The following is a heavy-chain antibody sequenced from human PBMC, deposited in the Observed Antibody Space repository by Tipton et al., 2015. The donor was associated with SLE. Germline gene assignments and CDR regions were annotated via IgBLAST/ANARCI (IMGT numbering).Heavy chain of an antibody. Sequence: TLSLTCVVSGASISSGGYYWSWIRQHPGKGLEWIGYTYYSGSPYYNPSLKSRVTISLDMSKNQFSLRLSSVTAADTAVYYCPIYYHDSTGLHWFDPWGQGTLVTVSS. CDR3: PIYYHDSTGLHWFDP. CDR2: TYYSGSP. V-gene: IGHV4-31*11. CDR1: GASISSGGYY. J-gene: IGHJ5*02. D-gene: IGHD3-22*01.